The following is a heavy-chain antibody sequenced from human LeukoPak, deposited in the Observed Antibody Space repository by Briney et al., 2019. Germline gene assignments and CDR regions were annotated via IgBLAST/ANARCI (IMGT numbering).Heavy chain of an antibody. V-gene: IGHV4-59*12. D-gene: IGHD1-14*01. CDR1: GGSIINYY. CDR2: IYHSGST. J-gene: IGHJ6*03. CDR3: ARDRKYYYHMDV. Sequence: PSETLPLTCTVSGGSIINYYWTWIRQPPGKGLEWIGSIYHSGSTYYNPSLKSRVTISVDTSKNQFSLRLSSLTAADTALYYCARDRKYYYHMDVWGKGTTVTVSS.